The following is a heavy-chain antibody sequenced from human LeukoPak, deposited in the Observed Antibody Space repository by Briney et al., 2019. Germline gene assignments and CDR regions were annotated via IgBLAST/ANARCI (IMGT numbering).Heavy chain of an antibody. CDR3: AGDHLWAFDF. J-gene: IGHJ4*02. CDR1: GDSISSTSFA. CDR2: TGYRSKWDN. Sequence: SQTLSLTCVISGDSISSTSFAWNWIRQSPSRGLEWLARTGYRSKWDNDYAESVKSRITINPDTSKNQVSLQLNSVTPEDTAVYYCAGDHLWAFDFWGQGSLVIVSS. D-gene: IGHD1-26*01. V-gene: IGHV6-1*01.